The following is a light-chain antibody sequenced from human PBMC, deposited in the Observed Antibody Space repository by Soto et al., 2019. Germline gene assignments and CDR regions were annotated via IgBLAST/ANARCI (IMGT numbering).Light chain of an antibody. CDR3: QQYHNWPPLT. Sequence: EIVMTQSPATLSFSPGERATLSCRASQSVGSNLAWYQQKPGQAPRLLIYGASTRATGIPARFSGSGSGTEFTLTISSLQSEDFAVYYCQQYHNWPPLTFGGGTKVEIK. CDR2: GAS. V-gene: IGKV3-15*01. CDR1: QSVGSN. J-gene: IGKJ4*01.